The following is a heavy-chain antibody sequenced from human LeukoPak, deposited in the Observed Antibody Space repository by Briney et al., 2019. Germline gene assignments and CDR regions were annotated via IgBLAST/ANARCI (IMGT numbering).Heavy chain of an antibody. CDR2: IYYSGST. CDR3: ARDGYSGSYPLAFDI. CDR1: GGSISSYY. V-gene: IGHV4-59*01. Sequence: SETLSLTCTVSGGSISSYYWGWIPEPPGKGLEWIGYIYYSGSTNYNPSLKSRVTISVDTSKNQFSMKLSSVTAADTAVYYCARDGYSGSYPLAFDIWGQETMVTVS. D-gene: IGHD1-26*01. J-gene: IGHJ3*02.